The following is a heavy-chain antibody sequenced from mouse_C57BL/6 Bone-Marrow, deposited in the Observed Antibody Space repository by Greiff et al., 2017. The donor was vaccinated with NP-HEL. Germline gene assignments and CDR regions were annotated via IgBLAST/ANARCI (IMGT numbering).Heavy chain of an antibody. V-gene: IGHV5-15*01. CDR3: ARLVTTGLHWYFDV. CDR1: GFTFSDYG. CDR2: ISNLAYSI. J-gene: IGHJ1*03. Sequence: EVKRVESGGGLVQPGGSLKLSCAASGFTFSDYGMAWVRQAPRKGPEWVAFISNLAYSIYYADTVTGRFTISRENAKNTLYLEMSSLRSEDTAMYYCARLVTTGLHWYFDVWGTGTTVTVSS. D-gene: IGHD2-2*01.